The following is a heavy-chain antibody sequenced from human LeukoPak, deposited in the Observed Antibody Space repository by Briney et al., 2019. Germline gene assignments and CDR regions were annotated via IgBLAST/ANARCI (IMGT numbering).Heavy chain of an antibody. CDR2: ISTNGGST. J-gene: IGHJ6*03. CDR3: ARANGDYGGYCYYYYYMDV. Sequence: GGSLRLSCAASGFTFSSYAMHWVRQAPGKGLEYVSAISTNGGSTYYANSVKGRFTISRDNSKNTLYLQMGSLRAEDMAVYYCARANGDYGGYCYYYYYMDVWGKGTTVTISS. CDR1: GFTFSSYA. V-gene: IGHV3-64*01. D-gene: IGHD4-17*01.